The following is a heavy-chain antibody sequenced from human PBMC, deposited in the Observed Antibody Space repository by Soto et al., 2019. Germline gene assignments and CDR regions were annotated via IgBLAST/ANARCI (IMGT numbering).Heavy chain of an antibody. V-gene: IGHV3-33*03. CDR1: GFTISTHG. Sequence: QAQLVESGGGVVQPGTSLRLSCAASGFTISTHGMHWVRQAPGKGLEWLVNIGYDGSNKFYAESVKGRFSISKDNSKNTLYLQMSRMRAEDTAVYYCAAATTWNFHFPYWGQGTQVTVSS. D-gene: IGHD1-7*01. J-gene: IGHJ4*02. CDR2: IGYDGSNK. CDR3: AAATTWNFHFPY.